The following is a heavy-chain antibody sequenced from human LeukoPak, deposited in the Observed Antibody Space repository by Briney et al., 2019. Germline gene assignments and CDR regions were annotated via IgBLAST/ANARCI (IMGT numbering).Heavy chain of an antibody. V-gene: IGHV4-34*01. D-gene: IGHD6-13*01. Sequence: SETLSLTCAVYGGSFSGYYWSWIRQPPGKGLEWIGEINHSGSTNYNPSLKSRVTISVDTSKNQFSLKLSSVTAADTAVYYCARWASNSWYRFSDVFDIWGQGTMVTVSS. CDR1: GGSFSGYY. J-gene: IGHJ3*02. CDR2: INHSGST. CDR3: ARWASNSWYRFSDVFDI.